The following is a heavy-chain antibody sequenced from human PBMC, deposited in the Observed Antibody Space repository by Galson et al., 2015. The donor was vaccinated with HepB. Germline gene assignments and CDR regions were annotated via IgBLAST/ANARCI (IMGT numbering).Heavy chain of an antibody. V-gene: IGHV1-3*01. Sequence: SVKVSCKASGYTFTRYAMHWVRQAPGQRLEWMGWINAGNGNTKYSQKFQGRVTITRDTSASTAYMELSSLRSEDTAVYYCARPYGSGSYYNFGWFDPWGQGTLVTVSS. CDR1: GYTFTRYA. CDR2: INAGNGNT. D-gene: IGHD3-10*01. CDR3: ARPYGSGSYYNFGWFDP. J-gene: IGHJ5*02.